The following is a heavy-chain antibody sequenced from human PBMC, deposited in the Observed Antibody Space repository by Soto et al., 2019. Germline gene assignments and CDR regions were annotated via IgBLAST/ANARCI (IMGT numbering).Heavy chain of an antibody. CDR3: ARLQEGSDAAAAPFEY. CDR1: GFTVSANY. V-gene: IGHV3-53*01. Sequence: GGSLRLSCAASGFTVSANYMSWVRQAPGKGLQWVSIIYSDGRTYYADSVKGRFTISRDNSKNTVDLQMSSLRAEDTAVYYCARLQEGSDAAAAPFEYWGQGALVTVSS. J-gene: IGHJ4*02. CDR2: IYSDGRT. D-gene: IGHD2-2*01.